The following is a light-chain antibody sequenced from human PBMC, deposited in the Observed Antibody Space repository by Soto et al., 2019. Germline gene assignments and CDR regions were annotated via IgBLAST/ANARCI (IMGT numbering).Light chain of an antibody. V-gene: IGLV4-69*01. CDR3: QTWGTGYAV. Sequence: QPVLTQSPSASASLGASVKLTCTLSSGHSSYAIAWHQQQPEKGPRYLMKLNSNGSHSKGDGIPDRFSGSISGAERYLTISSLKSEDEADYYCQTWGTGYAVFGGGTQLTVL. CDR1: SGHSSYA. J-gene: IGLJ7*01. CDR2: LNSNGSH.